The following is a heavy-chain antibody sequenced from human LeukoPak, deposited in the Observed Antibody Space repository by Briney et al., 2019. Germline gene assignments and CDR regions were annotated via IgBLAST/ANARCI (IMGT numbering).Heavy chain of an antibody. CDR3: ARHRRGTYYSAFDI. V-gene: IGHV4-39*01. CDR1: GGSVSSGTYY. CDR2: IYSSGTT. D-gene: IGHD1-26*01. J-gene: IGHJ3*02. Sequence: PSETLSLTCTVSGGSVSSGTYYWAWIRQPPGKGLEWIGSIYSSGTTYYNPSLKSRVTISVDTSTNRFSLKLSSVTAADTAVYYCARHRRGTYYSAFDIWGQGTMVTVST.